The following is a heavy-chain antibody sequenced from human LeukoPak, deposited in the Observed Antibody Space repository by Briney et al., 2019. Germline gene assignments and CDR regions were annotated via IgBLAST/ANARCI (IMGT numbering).Heavy chain of an antibody. D-gene: IGHD3-22*01. Sequence: GGSLRLSCAASGFTVSSNYMSWVRQAPGKGLEWVSVIYSGGSTYYADSVKGRFTISRDNSKDTVYLQMDSLRAEDTAVYYCARDLNYDSAYWGQGTLVTVSS. CDR2: IYSGGST. J-gene: IGHJ4*02. CDR1: GFTVSSNY. CDR3: ARDLNYDSAY. V-gene: IGHV3-53*01.